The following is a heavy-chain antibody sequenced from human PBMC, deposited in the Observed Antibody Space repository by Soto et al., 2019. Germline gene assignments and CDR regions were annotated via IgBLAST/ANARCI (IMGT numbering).Heavy chain of an antibody. V-gene: IGHV1-46*01. Sequence: ASVKVSCKASGGTFSSYAISWVRQAPGQGLEWMGIINPSGGSTSYAQKFQGRVTMTRDTSTSTVYMELSSLRSEDTAVYYCARAEAYSSHPLDYWGQGTLVTVSS. D-gene: IGHD6-19*01. J-gene: IGHJ4*02. CDR3: ARAEAYSSHPLDY. CDR2: INPSGGST. CDR1: GGTFSSYA.